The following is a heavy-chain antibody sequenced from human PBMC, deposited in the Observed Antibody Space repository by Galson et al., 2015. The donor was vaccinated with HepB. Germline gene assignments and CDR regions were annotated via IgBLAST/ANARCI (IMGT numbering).Heavy chain of an antibody. CDR1: GFTFSSYA. V-gene: IGHV3-30*04. CDR2: ISYDGSNK. CDR3: AREYCSSTSCFDY. Sequence: SLRLSCAVSGFTFSSYAMHWVRQAPGKELEWVAVISYDGSNKYYADSVKGRFTISRDNSKNTLYLQMNSLRAEDTAVYYCAREYCSSTSCFDYWGQGTLVTVSS. D-gene: IGHD2-2*01. J-gene: IGHJ4*02.